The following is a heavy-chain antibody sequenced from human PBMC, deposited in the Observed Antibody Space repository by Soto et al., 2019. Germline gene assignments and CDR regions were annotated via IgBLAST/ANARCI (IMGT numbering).Heavy chain of an antibody. CDR2: IYYSGST. J-gene: IGHJ5*02. CDR1: DASISIYY. Sequence: DTLSLTSTVSDASISIYYWSWIRQPPGKGLEWIGYIYYSGSTSYNPSLKSRVTISVDTSKNQFSLKLSSVTAADTAMYYCARNGDCTRPGCIVGWFDPWGPGTLVT. V-gene: IGHV4-59*07. CDR3: ARNGDCTRPGCIVGWFDP. D-gene: IGHD2-8*01.